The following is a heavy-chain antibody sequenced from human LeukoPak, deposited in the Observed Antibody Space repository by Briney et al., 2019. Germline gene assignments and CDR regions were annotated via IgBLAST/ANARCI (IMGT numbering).Heavy chain of an antibody. CDR2: IWYDGSNK. Sequence: PEGSLILSCAASGFTFSSYAMSWVRQAPGKGLEWVAVIWYDGSNKYYADSVKGRFTISRDNSKNTLYLQMNSLRAEDTAVYYCARGMKYYDFWSGYLSWGQGTLVTVSS. CDR3: ARGMKYYDFWSGYLS. D-gene: IGHD3-3*01. V-gene: IGHV3-33*08. CDR1: GFTFSSYA. J-gene: IGHJ4*02.